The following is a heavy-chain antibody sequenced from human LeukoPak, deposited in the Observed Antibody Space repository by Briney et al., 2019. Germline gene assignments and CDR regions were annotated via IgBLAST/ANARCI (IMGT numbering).Heavy chain of an antibody. J-gene: IGHJ3*02. Sequence: GGSLRLSCAASGFTFSIYAMHWVRQAPGKGLEWVAVIWYDGSNKYYADSVKGRFTISRDNSKNTLYLQMNSLRAEDTAVYYCARSARYYYGSGSYAGAFDIWGQGTMVTVSS. CDR1: GFTFSIYA. D-gene: IGHD3-10*01. CDR2: IWYDGSNK. CDR3: ARSARYYYGSGSYAGAFDI. V-gene: IGHV3-33*08.